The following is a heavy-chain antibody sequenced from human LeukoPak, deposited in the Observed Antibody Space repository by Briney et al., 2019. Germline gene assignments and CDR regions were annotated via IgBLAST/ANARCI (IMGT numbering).Heavy chain of an antibody. Sequence: GGSLRLSCAASGFTFSDSGMHWVRQAPGKGLEWVTFIRYDGSDKYYADSVKGRFTISRDNSKKTLYLQMSSLRAEDTAVYYCAKVPGSVFGVANYFDYWGQGALVTVSS. D-gene: IGHD3-3*02. CDR2: IRYDGSDK. CDR1: GFTFSDSG. V-gene: IGHV3-30*02. J-gene: IGHJ4*02. CDR3: AKVPGSVFGVANYFDY.